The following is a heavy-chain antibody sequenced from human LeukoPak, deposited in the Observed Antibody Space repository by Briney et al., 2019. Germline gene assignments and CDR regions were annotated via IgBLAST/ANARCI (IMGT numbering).Heavy chain of an antibody. Sequence: PGGSLRLSCAASGFTFSSYVMNWVRQAPGKGLEWVSYISSSGSTIHYADSVKGRFTISRDSAKNSLYLQMNSLRDEDTAVYYCARGRTYGLGGDYWGQGTLVTVSS. J-gene: IGHJ4*02. CDR2: ISSSGSTI. CDR1: GFTFSSYV. CDR3: ARGRTYGLGGDY. D-gene: IGHD3-10*01. V-gene: IGHV3-48*03.